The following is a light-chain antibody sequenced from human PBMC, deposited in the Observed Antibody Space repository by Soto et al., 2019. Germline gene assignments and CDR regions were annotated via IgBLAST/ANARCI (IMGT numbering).Light chain of an antibody. J-gene: IGKJ1*01. CDR2: GAS. Sequence: EIVLTQSPGTLSLSRGERATLSCRASQSASSSYLAWYQQKPGQAPRLLIYGASSRATGIPDRFSGSGSGTDFTLTISRLEPEDFAVYYCQQYSSSPGTFGQGTKVEIK. CDR1: QSASSSY. V-gene: IGKV3-20*01. CDR3: QQYSSSPGT.